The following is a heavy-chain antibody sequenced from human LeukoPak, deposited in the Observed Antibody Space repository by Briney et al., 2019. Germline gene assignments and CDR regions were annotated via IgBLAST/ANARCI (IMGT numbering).Heavy chain of an antibody. CDR3: ARGGKYSYGDY. Sequence: PGGSLRLSCAASGFTFSSYSMNWVRQAPGKGLEWVSYISSSSSTIYYADSVKGRFTISRDNAKNSLYLQMNSLRAEDTAAYYCARGGKYSYGDYWGQGALVTVSS. V-gene: IGHV3-48*01. CDR1: GFTFSSYS. J-gene: IGHJ4*02. D-gene: IGHD5-18*01. CDR2: ISSSSSTI.